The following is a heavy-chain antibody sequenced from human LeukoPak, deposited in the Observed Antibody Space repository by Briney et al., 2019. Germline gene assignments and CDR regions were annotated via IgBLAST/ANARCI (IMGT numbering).Heavy chain of an antibody. Sequence: SGGSLRLSCAASGFTFSSYWMHWVRQAPGKGLVWVSRISTDGSSTNSADSVKGRFTISRDNAKNTLYSQMNSLRAEDTAVYYCVREYSSSSGRAFDIWGQGTMVTVSP. D-gene: IGHD6-6*01. CDR2: ISTDGSST. V-gene: IGHV3-74*01. CDR3: VREYSSSSGRAFDI. J-gene: IGHJ3*02. CDR1: GFTFSSYW.